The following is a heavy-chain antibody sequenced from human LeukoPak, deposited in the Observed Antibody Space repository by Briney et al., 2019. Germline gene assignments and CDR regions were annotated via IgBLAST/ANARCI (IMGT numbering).Heavy chain of an antibody. CDR1: GDSVSSNSAA. CDR2: TYYRSKWYN. CDR3: ARGPPSTVTLNNWFDP. D-gene: IGHD4-17*01. V-gene: IGHV6-1*01. J-gene: IGHJ5*02. Sequence: SQTLSLTCAISGDSVSSNSAAWNWIRQSPSRGLEWLGRTYYRSKWYNDYAVSVKSRITINPDTSKNQFSLQLNSVTPEDTAVYYCARGPPSTVTLNNWFDPWGQGTLVTVSS.